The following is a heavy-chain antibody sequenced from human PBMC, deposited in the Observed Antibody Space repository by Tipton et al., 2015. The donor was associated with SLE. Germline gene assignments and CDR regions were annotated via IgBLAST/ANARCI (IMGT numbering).Heavy chain of an antibody. CDR3: AREYLERCDSISCCGCFEP. CDR1: GYTFSDYY. J-gene: IGHJ5*02. V-gene: IGHV1-2*06. D-gene: IGHD2-2*01. CDR2: IKAYSGAT. Sequence: QVQLVQSGAEVKKPGASVKVSCKASGYTFSDYYLHWVRQAPGQGLEWMGRIKAYSGATQYAQKFQGRVTMTRDTSINTAYIELSSLRSDDTAVYYCAREYLERCDSISCCGCFEPWCQGTLVSVSS.